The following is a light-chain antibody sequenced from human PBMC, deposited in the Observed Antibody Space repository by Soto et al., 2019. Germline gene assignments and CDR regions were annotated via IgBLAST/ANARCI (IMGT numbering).Light chain of an antibody. CDR3: QRDGILTWT. J-gene: IGKJ1*01. V-gene: IGKV3-20*01. Sequence: EIVLTQSPGTLSLSPGERATLSCRASQSVSSSYLAWYQQKPGQAPRLLIYGASSRATGIPDRFSGSGSGTDFLLIISRQEREVFVVYYRQRDGILTWTFGQGAKGEMK. CDR1: QSVSSSY. CDR2: GAS.